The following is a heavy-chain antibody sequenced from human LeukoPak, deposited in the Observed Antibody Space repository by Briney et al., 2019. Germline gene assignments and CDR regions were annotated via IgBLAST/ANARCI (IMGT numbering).Heavy chain of an antibody. CDR1: GFTFSSYA. D-gene: IGHD3-10*01. CDR2: ISGSGGST. V-gene: IGHV3-23*01. CDR3: AKEVYYYGSAISDY. Sequence: GGSLRLSCAASGFTFSSYAMSWVRQAPGKGLEWVSAISGSGGSTYYTDSVTGRFTISRDTAKNRLCLRMTSLRAEGLAVYYCAKEVYYYGSAISDYWGQGTLVTVSS. J-gene: IGHJ4*02.